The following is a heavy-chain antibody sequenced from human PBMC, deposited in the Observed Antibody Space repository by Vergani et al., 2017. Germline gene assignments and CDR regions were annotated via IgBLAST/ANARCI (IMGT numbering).Heavy chain of an antibody. CDR3: AKDGSPYYDLWSGPNYFDY. D-gene: IGHD3-3*01. J-gene: IGHJ4*02. V-gene: IGHV3-9*01. Sequence: VQLVESGGGVVQPGRSLRLSCAASGFTFDDYAMHWVRQAPGKGLEWVSGISWNSGSIGYADSVKGRFTISRDNAKNSLYLQMNSLRAEDTALYYCAKDGSPYYDLWSGPNYFDYWGQGTLVTVAS. CDR2: ISWNSGSI. CDR1: GFTFDDYA.